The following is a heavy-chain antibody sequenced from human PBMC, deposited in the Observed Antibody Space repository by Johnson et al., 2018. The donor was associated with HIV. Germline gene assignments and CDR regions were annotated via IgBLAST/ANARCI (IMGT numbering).Heavy chain of an antibody. Sequence: VQLVESGGGVVQPGRSLRLSCAASGFTFSMYEMHWVRQAPGKGLEYVSAISSNGGSTYYADSVKGRFTISRDNSKNTLYLQMDSLRAEDMAVYYCTIPYYYDSGGYQWGQGTMVTVSS. CDR3: TIPYYYDSGGYQ. CDR1: GFTFSMYE. CDR2: ISSNGGST. D-gene: IGHD3-22*01. J-gene: IGHJ3*01. V-gene: IGHV3-64*07.